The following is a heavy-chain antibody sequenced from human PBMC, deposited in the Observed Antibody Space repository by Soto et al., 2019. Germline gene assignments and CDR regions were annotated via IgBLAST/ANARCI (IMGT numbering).Heavy chain of an antibody. Sequence: QVLLQASGPGLVKPSETLALTCSLSGDSLGSHYWSWIRQTPGKGLEWIGYITKSVTTSYNPSLKSRVTMSVDGSKNQIFLRLTSVSAADTASYYCARHLLYNMCPDVWGEGTTVTVSS. D-gene: IGHD2-15*01. CDR2: ITKSVTT. CDR3: ARHLLYNMCPDV. J-gene: IGHJ6*04. CDR1: GDSLGSHY. V-gene: IGHV4-59*08.